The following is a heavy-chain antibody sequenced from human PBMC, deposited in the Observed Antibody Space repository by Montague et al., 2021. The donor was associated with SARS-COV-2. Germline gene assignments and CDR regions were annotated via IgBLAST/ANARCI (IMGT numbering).Heavy chain of an antibody. J-gene: IGHJ4*02. CDR3: ARVKRGYYYGLGVSAPFDY. Sequence: SETLSLTCTVSGGSINSTSWSWIWKPQGKGLEWMGYIYYCGSTNYYYSLKSQVTISVYTSKNQNYLTLNSGTVADTAVYYCARVKRGYYYGLGVSAPFDYWGQGTMVTVSS. CDR2: IYYCGST. CDR1: GGSINSTS. V-gene: IGHV4-59*01. D-gene: IGHD3-10*01.